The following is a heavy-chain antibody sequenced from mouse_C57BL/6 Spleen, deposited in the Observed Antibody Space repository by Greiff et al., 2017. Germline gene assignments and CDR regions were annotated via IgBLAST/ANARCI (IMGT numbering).Heavy chain of an antibody. Sequence: QVQLQPPGAELVRPGSSVKLSCKASGYTFTSYWMHWVKQRPIQGLEWIGNIDPSDSETHYNQKFKDKATLTVDKSSSTAYMQLSSLTSEDSAVYYCARVYDGYNFDYWGQGTTLTVSS. CDR3: ARVYDGYNFDY. J-gene: IGHJ2*01. CDR2: IDPSDSET. V-gene: IGHV1-52*01. CDR1: GYTFTSYW. D-gene: IGHD2-3*01.